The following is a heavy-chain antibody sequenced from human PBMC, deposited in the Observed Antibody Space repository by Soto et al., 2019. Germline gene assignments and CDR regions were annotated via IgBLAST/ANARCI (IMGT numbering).Heavy chain of an antibody. D-gene: IGHD2-15*01. CDR1: GYTFTSYG. J-gene: IGHJ5*02. CDR3: ARDGLGYCSGGSCHNWFDP. V-gene: IGHV1-18*01. CDR2: ISAYNGNT. Sequence: ASVKVSCKASGYTFTSYGISWVRQAPGQGLEWMGWISAYNGNTNYAQKLQGRVTMTTDTSTSTAYMELRSLRSDDTAVYYCARDGLGYCSGGSCHNWFDPWGQGTLVTVSS.